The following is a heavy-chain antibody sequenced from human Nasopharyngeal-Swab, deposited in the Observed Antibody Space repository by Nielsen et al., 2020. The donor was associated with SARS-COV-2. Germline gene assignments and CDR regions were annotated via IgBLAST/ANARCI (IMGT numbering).Heavy chain of an antibody. Sequence: GEDLKISWAASGFTFSSYDMHWVRQATGKGLEWVSAIGTAGDTYYPGSVKGRFTISRENAKNSLYLQMNSLRAGDTAVYYCARALAPYSGYDYDYYYGMDVWGQGTTVTVSS. J-gene: IGHJ6*02. V-gene: IGHV3-13*04. CDR3: ARALAPYSGYDYDYYYGMDV. CDR2: IGTAGDT. CDR1: GFTFSSYD. D-gene: IGHD5-12*01.